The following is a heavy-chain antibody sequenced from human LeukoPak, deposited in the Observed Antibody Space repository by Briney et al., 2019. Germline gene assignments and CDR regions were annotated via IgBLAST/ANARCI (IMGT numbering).Heavy chain of an antibody. CDR2: IYYSGST. D-gene: IGHD5-12*01. CDR3: ARARGYSGYELLLDFDY. Sequence: PSETLSLTCTVSGGSTSSYYWSWIRQPPGKGLEWIGYIYYSGSTNYNPSLKSRVTISVDTSKNQFSLKLSSVTAADTAVYYCARARGYSGYELLLDFDYWGQGTLVTVSS. V-gene: IGHV4-59*01. J-gene: IGHJ4*02. CDR1: GGSTSSYY.